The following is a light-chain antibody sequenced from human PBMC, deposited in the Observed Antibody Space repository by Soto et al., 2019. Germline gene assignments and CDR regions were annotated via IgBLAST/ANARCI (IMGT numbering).Light chain of an antibody. CDR2: AAS. CDR1: QDISNY. V-gene: IGKV1-27*01. CDR3: QKYNSAPLT. J-gene: IGKJ4*01. Sequence: DVQMTQSPSSLSASVGDRVTITCRASQDISNYLAWFQQKPGTVPKLLIYAASTLQSGVPSRFSGSGSGTDFTLTISGLQAEDVATYYCQKYNSAPLTFGGGAKVEIK.